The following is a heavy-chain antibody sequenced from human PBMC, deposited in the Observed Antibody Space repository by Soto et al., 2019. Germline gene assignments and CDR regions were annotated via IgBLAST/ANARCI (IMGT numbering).Heavy chain of an antibody. CDR2: VYHSGYT. Sequence: SSETLSLTCAVSGYSIRNGNYRGWIRQPPGKGLEWIGSVYHSGYTYYNPSLKSRVTLSVDASKNLFSLNLSSVSAADTAVYYCARLGPYCGGDCHSPPPWGQGTLVTVS. CDR3: ARLGPYCGGDCHSPPP. V-gene: IGHV4-38-2*01. CDR1: GYSIRNGNY. D-gene: IGHD2-21*02. J-gene: IGHJ5*02.